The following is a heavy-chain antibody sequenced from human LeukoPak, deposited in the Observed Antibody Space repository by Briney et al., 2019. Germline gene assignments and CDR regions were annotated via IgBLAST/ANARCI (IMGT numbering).Heavy chain of an antibody. CDR1: GYTFTGYY. J-gene: IGHJ4*02. CDR3: ATSRYSSGWYVGY. V-gene: IGHV1-2*02. Sequence: ASVKVSCKASGYTFTGYYMHWVRQAPGQGLEWMGWINPNGGGTNYAQKFQGRVTMTRDTSISTAYMELSRLRSDDTAVYYCATSRYSSGWYVGYWGQGTLVTVSS. CDR2: INPNGGGT. D-gene: IGHD6-19*01.